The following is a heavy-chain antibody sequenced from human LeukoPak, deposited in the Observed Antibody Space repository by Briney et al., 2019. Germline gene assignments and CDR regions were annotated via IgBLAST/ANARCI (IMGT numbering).Heavy chain of an antibody. CDR1: GFTFDDYA. V-gene: IGHV3-9*01. Sequence: SLRLSCAASGFTFDDYAMHWVRQAPGKGLEWVSGISWNSGSIGYADSVKGRFTISRDNAKNSLYLQVNSLRAGDTALYYCAKARFYGMDVWGQGTTVTVSS. CDR3: AKARFYGMDV. J-gene: IGHJ6*02. CDR2: ISWNSGSI.